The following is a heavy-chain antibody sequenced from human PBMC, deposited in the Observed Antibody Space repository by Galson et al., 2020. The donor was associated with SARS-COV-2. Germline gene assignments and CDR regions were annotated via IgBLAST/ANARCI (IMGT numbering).Heavy chain of an antibody. D-gene: IGHD6-19*01. V-gene: IGHV2-70*04. CDR1: GFSLASTGMR. CDR2: IDWDGDK. J-gene: IGHJ6*02. Sequence: SGPTLVKPTQTLTLTCDFSGFSLASTGMRVSWIRQPAGKALEWLARIDWDGDKFYNPSLQTRLTISKDTSKNQVVLTMTNMDPVDTATYYCARQQRVAGALDVWGQGTTVTVSS. CDR3: ARQQRVAGALDV.